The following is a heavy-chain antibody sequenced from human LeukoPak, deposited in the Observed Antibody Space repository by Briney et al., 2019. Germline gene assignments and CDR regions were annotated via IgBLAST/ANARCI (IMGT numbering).Heavy chain of an antibody. D-gene: IGHD2-8*01. J-gene: IGHJ4*02. CDR2: ISSSGSTI. CDR1: GFTFSDYY. CDR3: AKSSMGYCASGVCRDFDY. Sequence: GGSLRLSCAASGFTFSDYYMSWIRQAPGKGLEWVSYISSSGSTIYYADSVKGRFTISRDNAKNSLYLQMNSLRAEDTAAYYCAKSSMGYCASGVCRDFDYWGQGTLVTVSS. V-gene: IGHV3-11*04.